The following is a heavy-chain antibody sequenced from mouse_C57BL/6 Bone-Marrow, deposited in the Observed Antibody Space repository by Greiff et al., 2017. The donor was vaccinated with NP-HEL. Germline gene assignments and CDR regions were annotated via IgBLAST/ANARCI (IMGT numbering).Heavy chain of an antibody. D-gene: IGHD2-5*01. V-gene: IGHV5-12*01. J-gene: IGHJ4*01. CDR2: ISNGGGST. CDR1: GFTFSDYY. Sequence: EVKLVESGGGLVQPGGSLKLSCAASGFTFSDYYMYWVRQTPEKRLEWVAYISNGGGSTYYPDTVKGRFTISRDNAKNTLYLQMSRLKSEDTAMYYCARDYSNYDAMDYWGQGTSVTVSS. CDR3: ARDYSNYDAMDY.